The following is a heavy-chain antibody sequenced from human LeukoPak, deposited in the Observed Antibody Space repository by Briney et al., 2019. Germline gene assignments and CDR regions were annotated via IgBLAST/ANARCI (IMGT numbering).Heavy chain of an antibody. V-gene: IGHV3-23*01. J-gene: IGHJ4*02. D-gene: IGHD6-13*01. CDR1: GFTFSSYA. Sequence: GGSLRLSCAASGFTFSSYAMSWVRQAPGKGLEWVSAISGSGGSTYYADSVKGRFTNSRDNSKNTLYLQMNSLRAEDTAVYYCAKDVSDSSSWSNFDYWGQGTLVTVSS. CDR2: ISGSGGST. CDR3: AKDVSDSSSWSNFDY.